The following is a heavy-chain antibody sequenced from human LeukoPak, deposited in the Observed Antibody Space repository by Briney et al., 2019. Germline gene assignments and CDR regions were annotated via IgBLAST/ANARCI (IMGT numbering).Heavy chain of an antibody. Sequence: GGSLTLSCAASGFTFSSYAMSWVRQAPGEGLEWVLAIRGRGGNTYYADSVEGRFTISRDNSKNTLYLQMNSLRAEDTAVYYCAKDPDIGYCSGGSCYDFFDYWGQGNLVTVSS. CDR3: AKDPDIGYCSGGSCYDFFDY. V-gene: IGHV3-23*01. J-gene: IGHJ4*02. CDR2: IRGRGGNT. CDR1: GFTFSSYA. D-gene: IGHD2-15*01.